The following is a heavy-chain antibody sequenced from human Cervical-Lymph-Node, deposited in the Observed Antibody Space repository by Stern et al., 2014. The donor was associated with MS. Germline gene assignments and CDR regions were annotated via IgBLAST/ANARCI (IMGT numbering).Heavy chain of an antibody. CDR1: GFTFSSYS. CDR3: ARDLAAGTTADY. J-gene: IGHJ4*02. Sequence: EVQLVQSGGGLVKPGGSLRLSCAASGFTFSSYSMNWVRQAPGKGLELVSSISSSSSYIYYADSVKGRFTISRDNAKNSLYLQMNSLRAEDTAVYYCARDLAAGTTADYWGQGTLVTVSS. V-gene: IGHV3-21*01. D-gene: IGHD6-13*01. CDR2: ISSSSSYI.